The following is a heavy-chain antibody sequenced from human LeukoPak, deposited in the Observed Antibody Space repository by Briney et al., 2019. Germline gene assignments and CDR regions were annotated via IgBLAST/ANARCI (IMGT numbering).Heavy chain of an antibody. CDR3: ARAVTVHTYYFDY. CDR1: GGSISSYY. CDR2: IYYSGST. V-gene: IGHV4-59*12. J-gene: IGHJ4*02. D-gene: IGHD2-21*02. Sequence: SETLSLTCTVSGGSISSYYWSWLRQPPGKGLEWIGYIYYSGSTNYNPSLKSRVTISVDTSKNQFSLKLSSVTAADTAVYYCARAVTVHTYYFDYWGQGTLVTVSS.